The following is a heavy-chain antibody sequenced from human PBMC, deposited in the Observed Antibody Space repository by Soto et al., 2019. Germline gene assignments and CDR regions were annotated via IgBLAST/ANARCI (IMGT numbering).Heavy chain of an antibody. J-gene: IGHJ4*02. CDR1: GFTFSSYW. CDR3: ARVGDYIWGSYRPFDY. CDR2: IKQDGSEK. V-gene: IGHV3-7*01. D-gene: IGHD3-16*02. Sequence: GGSLRLSCAASGFTFSSYWMSWVRQAPGKGLEWVANIKQDGSEKYYVDSVKGRFTISRDNAKNSLYLQMNSLRAEDTAVYYCARVGDYIWGSYRPFDYWGQGTLVTVSS.